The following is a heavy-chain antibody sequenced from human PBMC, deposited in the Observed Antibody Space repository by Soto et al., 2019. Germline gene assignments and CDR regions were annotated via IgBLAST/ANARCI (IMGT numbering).Heavy chain of an antibody. J-gene: IGHJ4*02. CDR3: AKDGYSITRIKPLDS. CDR1: RFTFSSYA. V-gene: IGHV3-23*01. Sequence: GGSLRLSCAASRFTFSSYAMCWVRQAPGKGLEWVSSISVSGGSTYYADSVKGRFTISRDNSKNTLHLQMNSLRAEDTAVYYCAKDGYSITRIKPLDSWRQGTLVTVSS. CDR2: ISVSGGST. D-gene: IGHD2-2*01.